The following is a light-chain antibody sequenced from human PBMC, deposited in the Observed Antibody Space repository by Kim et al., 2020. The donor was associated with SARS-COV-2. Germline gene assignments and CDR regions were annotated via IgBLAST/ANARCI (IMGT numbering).Light chain of an antibody. CDR2: DVN. CDR1: GSDIGSYDY. Sequence: GQSVTILCTGTGSDIGSYDYVAWYQQHEGKVPKLMIYDVNRRPSGVPDRFSGSKSGNTASLTISGLQADDEADYYCCSYAGSYSAFFGGGTKLTVL. CDR3: CSYAGSYSAF. J-gene: IGLJ2*01. V-gene: IGLV2-11*01.